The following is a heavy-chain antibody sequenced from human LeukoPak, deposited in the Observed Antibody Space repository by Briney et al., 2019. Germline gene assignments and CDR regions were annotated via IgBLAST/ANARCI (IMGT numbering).Heavy chain of an antibody. V-gene: IGHV3-30*18. CDR3: AKDRVAARPSYGMDV. D-gene: IGHD6-6*01. J-gene: IGHJ6*02. CDR1: GFIFSTYG. CDR2: ISYDGSNK. Sequence: GGSLRLSCVASGFIFSTYGMNWVRQAPGKGLEWVAVISYDGSNKYYADSVKGRFTISRDNSKNTLYLQMNSLRAEDTAVYYCAKDRVAARPSYGMDVWGQGTTVTVSS.